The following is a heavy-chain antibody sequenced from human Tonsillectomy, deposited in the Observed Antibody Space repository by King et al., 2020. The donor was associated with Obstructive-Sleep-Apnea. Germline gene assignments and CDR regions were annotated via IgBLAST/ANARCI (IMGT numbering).Heavy chain of an antibody. J-gene: IGHJ4*02. CDR1: GGSISSYY. D-gene: IGHD3-16*02. Sequence: MQLQESGPGLVKPSETLSLTCTVSGGSISSYYWSWIRQPPGKGREWIGYIYYSGSTNYKPSLKSRVTISVDTSKNQFSLKLSSVTAADTAVYICARSPFTFGGVIVQGYFDYWGPGTLVTVSS. CDR2: IYYSGST. CDR3: ARSPFTFGGVIVQGYFDY. V-gene: IGHV4-59*01.